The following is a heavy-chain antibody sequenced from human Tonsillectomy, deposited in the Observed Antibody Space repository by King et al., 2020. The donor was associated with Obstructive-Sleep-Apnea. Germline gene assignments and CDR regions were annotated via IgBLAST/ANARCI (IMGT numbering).Heavy chain of an antibody. Sequence: QLVQSGAEVKKPGASVKVSCKASGYTFTGYYMHWVRQAPGQGLEWMGWINPNSGGTNYAQKFQGWVTMTRDTSISTAYMELSRLRSDDTAVYYCAIEKDSSSYYYYYYGMDVWGQGTTVTVSS. CDR2: INPNSGGT. CDR3: AIEKDSSSYYYYYYGMDV. V-gene: IGHV1-2*04. D-gene: IGHD6-13*01. CDR1: GYTFTGYY. J-gene: IGHJ6*02.